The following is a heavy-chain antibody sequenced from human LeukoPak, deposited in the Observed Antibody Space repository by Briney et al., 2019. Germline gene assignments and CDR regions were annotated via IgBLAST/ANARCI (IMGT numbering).Heavy chain of an antibody. CDR2: INPSGGST. J-gene: IGHJ4*02. CDR3: AGAPYYYDSSGYPYKYFDY. D-gene: IGHD3-22*01. CDR1: GYTFTSYY. V-gene: IGHV1-46*01. Sequence: GASVKVSCKASGYTFTSYYMHWVRQAPGQGLEWMGIINPSGGSTSYAQKFQGRVTMTRDTSTSTVYMELSSLRSEDTAVYYCAGAPYYYDSSGYPYKYFDYWGQGTLVTVSS.